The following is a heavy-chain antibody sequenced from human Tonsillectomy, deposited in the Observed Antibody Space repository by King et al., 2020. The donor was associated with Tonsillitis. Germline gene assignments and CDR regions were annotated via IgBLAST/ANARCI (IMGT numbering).Heavy chain of an antibody. V-gene: IGHV1-2*02. D-gene: IGHD6-19*01. J-gene: IGHJ4*02. CDR1: GYIFTDDY. Sequence: QLVQSGAEVKKPGASVKGSCKASGYIFTDDYMHWVRQAPGQGLEWMGWINPNSGGTNYAQKVQGRVTMTRDTSISTAYMELCRLRSDDTAVFYCASYNVEVAGFDYWGQGTLVTVSS. CDR3: ASYNVEVAGFDY. CDR2: INPNSGGT.